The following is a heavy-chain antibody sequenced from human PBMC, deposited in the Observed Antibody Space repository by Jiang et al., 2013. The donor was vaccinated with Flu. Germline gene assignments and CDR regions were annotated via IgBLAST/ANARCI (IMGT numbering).Heavy chain of an antibody. D-gene: IGHD6-19*01. J-gene: IGHJ6*02. CDR2: IYPGDSDT. CDR3: ARQGILAVVGPDGMDV. V-gene: IGHV5-51*01. Sequence: PGESLKISCKGSGYSFTSYWIGWVRQMPGKGLEWMGTIYPGDSDTRYSPSFQGQVTISADKSISTAYLQWSSLKAADTAMYYCARQGILAVVGPDGMDVWGQGATVTVSS. CDR1: GYSFTSYW.